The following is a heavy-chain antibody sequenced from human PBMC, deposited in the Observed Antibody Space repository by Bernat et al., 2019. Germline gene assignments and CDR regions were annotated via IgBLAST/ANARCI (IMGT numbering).Heavy chain of an antibody. CDR1: GYSFTSYW. CDR2: IYPGDSDT. J-gene: IGHJ4*02. D-gene: IGHD3-22*01. Sequence: EVQLVQSGAEVKKPGESLKISCKGSGYSFTSYWIGWVRQMPGKGLEWMGIIYPGDSDTRYSPSFQGQVTISADKSISTGYLQWSSLKASDTAMYYCARLDYYDSSGYWYPFDYWGQGTLVTVSS. V-gene: IGHV5-51*03. CDR3: ARLDYYDSSGYWYPFDY.